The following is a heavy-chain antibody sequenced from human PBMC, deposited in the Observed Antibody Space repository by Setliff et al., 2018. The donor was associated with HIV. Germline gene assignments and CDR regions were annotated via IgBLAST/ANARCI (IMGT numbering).Heavy chain of an antibody. CDR3: ARAGSYDSSGYYYRPFAFDI. J-gene: IGHJ3*02. CDR2: ISAYNGNT. V-gene: IGHV1-18*01. D-gene: IGHD3-22*01. Sequence: ASVKVSCKASGYTFTSYGISWVRQAPGQGLEWMGWISAYNGNTNYAQKLQGGVTMTTDTSTSTAYMELRSLRSDDTAVYYCARAGSYDSSGYYYRPFAFDIWGQGTMVTV. CDR1: GYTFTSYG.